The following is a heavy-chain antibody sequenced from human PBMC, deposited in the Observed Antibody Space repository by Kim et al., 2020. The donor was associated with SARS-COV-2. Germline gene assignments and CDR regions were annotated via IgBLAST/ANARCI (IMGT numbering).Heavy chain of an antibody. CDR2: MHYSRRA. J-gene: IGHJ3*02. Sequence: SETLSLTCTVSGGSLSPYYWSWIRQPPGKGLEWIGYMHYSRRANYSPSLKSRVAISVDTSKNHFSLDLTSVTAADTAKYFCARFQHGSGSYLDPFDIWGQGTLVTVSS. CDR1: GGSLSPYY. CDR3: ARFQHGSGSYLDPFDI. D-gene: IGHD3-10*01. V-gene: IGHV4-59*01.